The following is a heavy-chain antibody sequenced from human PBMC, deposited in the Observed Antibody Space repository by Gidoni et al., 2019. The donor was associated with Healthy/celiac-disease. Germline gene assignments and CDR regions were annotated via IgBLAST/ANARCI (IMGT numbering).Heavy chain of an antibody. D-gene: IGHD3-16*01. CDR1: GFTFSRYA. V-gene: IGHV3-23*01. CDR2: ISGSGGST. CDR3: AKDVHGGTPRGPFDY. Sequence: EVQLLESGGGLVQPGGSLRLSCAASGFTFSRYAMSWVRQAPGKGVEWVSAISGSGGSTYYAGSVKGRFTISRDNSKNTLYLQMNSLRAEDTAVYYCAKDVHGGTPRGPFDYWGQGTLVTVSS. J-gene: IGHJ4*02.